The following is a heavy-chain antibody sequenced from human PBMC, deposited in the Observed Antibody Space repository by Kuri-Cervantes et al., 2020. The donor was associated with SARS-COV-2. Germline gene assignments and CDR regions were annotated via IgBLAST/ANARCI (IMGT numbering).Heavy chain of an antibody. D-gene: IGHD3-3*01. CDR3: ARARRTGEDFTFWSGFYKRSHYYYYYMDV. V-gene: IGHV4-39*07. CDR1: GGSISSSGYY. J-gene: IGHJ6*03. CDR2: VYHSGSA. Sequence: SETLSLTCSVSGGSISSSGYYWGWIRQAPGKEMEWIGSVYHSGSAYYTPSLKSRVTILEDTSKSQFSLKLSSVTAADTAVYYCARARRTGEDFTFWSGFYKRSHYYYYYMDVWGKGTTVTVSS.